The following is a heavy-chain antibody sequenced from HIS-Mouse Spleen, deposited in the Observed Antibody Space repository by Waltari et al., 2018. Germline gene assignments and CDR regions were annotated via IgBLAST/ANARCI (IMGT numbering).Heavy chain of an antibody. D-gene: IGHD2-2*01. CDR3: ANPKSVAAAPQYFQH. Sequence: EVQLLESGGGLVQPGGSLRLSCAASGVTFSSYSMSWVRQAPGKGLEWVSAISGSGVSTYYADSVKGRFTISRDNSKNTLYLQMNSLRAEDTAVYYCANPKSVAAAPQYFQHWGQGTLVTVSS. J-gene: IGHJ1*01. V-gene: IGHV3-23*01. CDR2: ISGSGVST. CDR1: GVTFSSYS.